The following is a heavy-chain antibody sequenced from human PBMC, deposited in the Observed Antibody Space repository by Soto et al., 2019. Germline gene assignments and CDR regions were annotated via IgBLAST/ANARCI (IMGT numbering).Heavy chain of an antibody. CDR3: ARGLAVAANWFDP. J-gene: IGHJ5*02. V-gene: IGHV4-31*03. Sequence: ASETLSLTCTVSGGSISSGGYYWSWIRQHPGKGLEWIGYIYYSGSTYFNPSLRSRVTISVDTSKKQFSLKLSSVTAADTAVYYCARGLAVAANWFDPWGQGTLVTVSS. CDR2: IYYSGST. D-gene: IGHD2-15*01. CDR1: GGSISSGGYY.